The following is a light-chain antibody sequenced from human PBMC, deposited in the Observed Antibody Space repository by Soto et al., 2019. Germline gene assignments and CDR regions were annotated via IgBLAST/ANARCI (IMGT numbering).Light chain of an antibody. V-gene: IGKV3D-15*01. CDR3: QQYNNWPQLT. CDR2: GAS. CDR1: QSVSSK. Sequence: EIVMTQSPATLSVSPWERATLSCRASQSVSSKLAWYQQKPGQAPRLLIYGASTRATGIPDRFSGSGSGTEFTLTISSLQSEDFAVYYCQQYNNWPQLTFGGGTKVDIK. J-gene: IGKJ4*01.